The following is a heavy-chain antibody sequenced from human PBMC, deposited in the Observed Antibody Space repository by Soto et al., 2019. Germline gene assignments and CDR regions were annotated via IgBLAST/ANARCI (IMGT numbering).Heavy chain of an antibody. Sequence: ASVKVSCKASGYTFTSYDINWVRQATGQGFEWMGWMNPNSGNTGYAQKFQGRVTMTRNTSISTAYMELSSLRFEDTAVYYCARGLSGWYYAFDIWGQGTMVTVSS. V-gene: IGHV1-8*01. J-gene: IGHJ3*02. CDR1: GYTFTSYD. D-gene: IGHD6-19*01. CDR3: ARGLSGWYYAFDI. CDR2: MNPNSGNT.